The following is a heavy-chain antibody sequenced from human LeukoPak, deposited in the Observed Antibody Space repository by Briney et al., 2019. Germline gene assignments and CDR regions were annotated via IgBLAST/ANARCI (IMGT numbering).Heavy chain of an antibody. Sequence: GASVKVSCKASGGTFSSYAINWVRQATGQGLEWMGWMNPNSGNTGYAQKFQGRVTMTRNTSISTAYMELSSLRAEDTALYYCAKGRWNYNYMDVWGKGTTVTISS. CDR2: MNPNSGNT. J-gene: IGHJ6*03. V-gene: IGHV1-8*02. CDR1: GGTFSSYA. CDR3: AKGRWNYNYMDV. D-gene: IGHD5-24*01.